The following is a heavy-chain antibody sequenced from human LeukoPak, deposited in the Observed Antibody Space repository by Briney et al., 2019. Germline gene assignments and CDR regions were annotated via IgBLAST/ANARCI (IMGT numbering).Heavy chain of an antibody. J-gene: IGHJ4*02. CDR2: IYYSGST. Sequence: PSETLSLTCAVSGGSISSSNWWSWVRQHPGKGLEWIGYIYYSGSTYYNPSLKSRVTISVDTSKNQFSLKLSSVTAADTAVYYCARAGIDSIDYWGQGTLVTVSS. CDR1: GGSISSSNW. V-gene: IGHV4-31*11. CDR3: ARAGIDSIDY. D-gene: IGHD3-9*01.